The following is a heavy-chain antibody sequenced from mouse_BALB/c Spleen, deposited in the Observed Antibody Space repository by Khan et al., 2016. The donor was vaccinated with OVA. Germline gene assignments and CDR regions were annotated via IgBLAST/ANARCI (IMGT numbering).Heavy chain of an antibody. Sequence: QIQLVQSGPELKKPGETVKISCKASGYTFTNFGMNWVKQAPGKGLKWMGWINTYTGEPTYADDFKGRFAFSLETSASTAYLQSNNLKNEDTATYFCARPPYFSYVKVYWGQGTSVTVFS. CDR2: INTYTGEP. V-gene: IGHV9-3-1*01. CDR1: GYTFTNFG. D-gene: IGHD2-10*01. J-gene: IGHJ4*01. CDR3: ARPPYFSYVKVY.